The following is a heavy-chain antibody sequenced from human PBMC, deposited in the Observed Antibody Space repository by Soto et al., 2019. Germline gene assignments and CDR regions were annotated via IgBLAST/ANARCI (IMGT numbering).Heavy chain of an antibody. CDR2: IYYRWSA. Sequence: SEALSRSGTGSGGSVGSGSYFCGWVPQRPGKGLGWSGGIYYRWSADYNPAPKSRVTISVDTSKNHFSLKLSSVTAADTAVYYCARHLGAGYLHYRGPGPLVTVSS. V-gene: IGHV4-39*01. J-gene: IGHJ4*02. CDR1: GGSVGSGSYF. CDR3: ARHLGAGYLHY.